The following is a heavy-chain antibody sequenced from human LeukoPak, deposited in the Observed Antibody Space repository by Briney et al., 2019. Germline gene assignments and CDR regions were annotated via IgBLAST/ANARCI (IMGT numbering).Heavy chain of an antibody. CDR3: AKGTTDYGSGYGMDV. D-gene: IGHD3-10*01. CDR2: ISSSSSYI. Sequence: GGSLRLSCAASGFTFSSYSMNWVRQAPGKGLEWVSSISSSSSYIYYADSVKGRFTISRDNAKNSLYLQMNSLRAEDTAVYYCAKGTTDYGSGYGMDVWGKGTTVIVSS. V-gene: IGHV3-21*01. CDR1: GFTFSSYS. J-gene: IGHJ6*04.